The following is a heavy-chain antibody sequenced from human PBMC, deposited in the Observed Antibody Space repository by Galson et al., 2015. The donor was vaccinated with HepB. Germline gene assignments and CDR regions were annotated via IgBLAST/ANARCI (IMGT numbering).Heavy chain of an antibody. CDR2: ISYDGSNK. D-gene: IGHD1-7*01. CDR3: ASSGPTTYEPDDAFDI. Sequence: SLRLSCAASGFTFSSYAMHWVRQAPGKGLEWVAVISYDGSNKYYADSVKGRFTISRDNSKNTLYLQMNSLRAEDTAVYYCASSGPTTYEPDDAFDIWGQGTMVTVSS. CDR1: GFTFSSYA. V-gene: IGHV3-30*04. J-gene: IGHJ3*02.